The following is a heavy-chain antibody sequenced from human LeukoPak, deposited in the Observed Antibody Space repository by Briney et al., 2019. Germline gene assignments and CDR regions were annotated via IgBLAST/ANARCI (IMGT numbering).Heavy chain of an antibody. V-gene: IGHV3-7*01. D-gene: IGHD2-21*01. CDR3: VRVLIVGSRSIFEH. CDR1: GFTFSNHW. J-gene: IGHJ4*02. Sequence: GGSLRLSCAASGFTFSNHWMSWVRQVPGKGLAWVANINRDGSEEYYVDSVKGRVTISRDNAKNSLYLQMNSLRADDTAVYYCVRVLIVGSRSIFEHWGQGTLVTVSS. CDR2: INRDGSEE.